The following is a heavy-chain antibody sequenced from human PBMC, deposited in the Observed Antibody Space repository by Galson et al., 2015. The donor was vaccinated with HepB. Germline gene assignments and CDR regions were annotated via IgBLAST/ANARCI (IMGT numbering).Heavy chain of an antibody. CDR3: ARDGFGPGWTGEYCTNGVCYTPYYYYYGMDV. J-gene: IGHJ6*02. D-gene: IGHD2-8*01. V-gene: IGHV6-1*01. CDR1: GDSVSSNSAA. CDR2: TYYRSKWYN. Sequence: CAISGDSVSSNSAAWNWIRQSPSRGLEWLGRTYYRSKWYNDYAVSVKSRITINPDTSKNQFSLQLNSVTPEDTAVYYCARDGFGPGWTGEYCTNGVCYTPYYYYYGMDVWGQGTTVTVSS.